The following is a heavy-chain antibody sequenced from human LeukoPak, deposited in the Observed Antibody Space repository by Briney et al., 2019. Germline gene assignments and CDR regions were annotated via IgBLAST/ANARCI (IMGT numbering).Heavy chain of an antibody. V-gene: IGHV4-39*01. CDR2: IYYSGST. Sequence: PSETLSLTCTVSGGSISSSSYYWGWIRQPPGKGLEWIGSIYYSGSTYYNPSLKSRVTISVDTSKNQFSLKLSSVTAADTAVYYCARRVVPAASYYFDYWGQGTLVTVSS. D-gene: IGHD2-2*01. CDR1: GGSISSSSYY. J-gene: IGHJ4*02. CDR3: ARRVVPAASYYFDY.